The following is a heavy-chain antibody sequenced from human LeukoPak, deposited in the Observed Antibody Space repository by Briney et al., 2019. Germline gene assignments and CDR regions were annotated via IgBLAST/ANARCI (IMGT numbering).Heavy chain of an antibody. D-gene: IGHD4-23*01. CDR3: ARSNRLRWPHYYYYYYMDV. CDR2: INHSGST. Sequence: PSETLSLTCAVYGGSFSGYYWSWIRQPPGKGLEWIGEINHSGSTNYNPSLKSRVTISVDTSKNQFSLKLSSVTAADTAVYYCARSNRLRWPHYYYYYYMDVWGKGTTVTISS. CDR1: GGSFSGYY. V-gene: IGHV4-34*01. J-gene: IGHJ6*03.